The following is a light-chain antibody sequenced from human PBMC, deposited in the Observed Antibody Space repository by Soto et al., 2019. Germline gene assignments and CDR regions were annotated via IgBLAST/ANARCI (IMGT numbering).Light chain of an antibody. CDR1: QSILYSSNNKNY. CDR2: WAS. V-gene: IGKV4-1*01. J-gene: IGKJ1*01. Sequence: DIVMTQSPDSLAVSLGERATINCKSSQSILYSSNNKNYLAWYQQKPGQPPKLLIYWASTRESGVPDRFSGSRSGTDFTLTISSLQAEDVAVYYCQQYYIPWTFGQGTKVQIK. CDR3: QQYYIPWT.